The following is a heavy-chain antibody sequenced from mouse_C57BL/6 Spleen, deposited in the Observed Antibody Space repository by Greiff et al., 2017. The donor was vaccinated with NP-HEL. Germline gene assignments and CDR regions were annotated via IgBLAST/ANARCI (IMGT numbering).Heavy chain of an antibody. CDR2: IYPGSGST. V-gene: IGHV1-55*01. CDR1: GYTFTSYW. Sequence: VQLQQPGAELVKPGASVKMSCKASGYTFTSYWITWVKQRPGQGLEWIGDIYPGSGSTNYNEKFKSKATLTVDTSSSTAYMQLSSLTSEDSAVYYCARYRTYYSNLWAMDYWGQGTSVTVSS. D-gene: IGHD2-5*01. J-gene: IGHJ4*01. CDR3: ARYRTYYSNLWAMDY.